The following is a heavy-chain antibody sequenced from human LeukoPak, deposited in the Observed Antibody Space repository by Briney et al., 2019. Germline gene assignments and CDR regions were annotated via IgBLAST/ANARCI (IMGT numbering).Heavy chain of an antibody. V-gene: IGHV1-2*06. J-gene: IGHJ4*02. CDR1: GYTFTGYY. CDR3: ARYYYDSSGYSFDY. Sequence: GASVKVSCKASGYTFTGYYMHWVRQAPGQGLEWMGRINPNSGGTNYAQKFQGRVTMTRDTSISTAYMELSRLRSDDTAVYYCARYYYDSSGYSFDYWGQGTLVTVSS. D-gene: IGHD3-22*01. CDR2: INPNSGGT.